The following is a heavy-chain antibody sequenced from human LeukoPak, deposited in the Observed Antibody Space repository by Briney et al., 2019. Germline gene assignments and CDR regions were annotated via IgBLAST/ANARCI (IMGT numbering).Heavy chain of an antibody. CDR3: AGTIVVVTAAFDY. J-gene: IGHJ4*02. Sequence: SETLSLTCTVSGGSISSSSYYWGGIRQPPGKGLEWIGSIYYSGSTYYNQALKSRTTISVATSKNTFSLKLSSVTAADTAVYYCAGTIVVVTAAFDYWGQGTLVTVSS. CDR2: IYYSGST. CDR1: GGSISSSSYY. V-gene: IGHV4-39*07. D-gene: IGHD2-21*02.